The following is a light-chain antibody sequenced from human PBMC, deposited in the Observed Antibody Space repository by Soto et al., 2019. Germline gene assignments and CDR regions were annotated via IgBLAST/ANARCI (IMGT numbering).Light chain of an antibody. Sequence: AVMTQSTLSLPVTLGQPASISCRPRQSLVYSDGNTYLNWFVERPGQSPRRLIYKVSDRDPGVPDRFSGTESGTDAILKCSRVEPQDVRVYFCMQPSPRPYTFGQRKKL. CDR3: MQPSPRPYT. J-gene: IGKJ2*01. V-gene: IGKV2-30*01. CDR1: QSLVYSDGNTY. CDR2: KVS.